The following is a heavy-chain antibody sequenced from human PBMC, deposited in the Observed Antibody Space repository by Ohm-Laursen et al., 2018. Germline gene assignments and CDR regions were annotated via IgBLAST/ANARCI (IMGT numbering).Heavy chain of an antibody. CDR3: ARPLGSSWYASYDPFDI. CDR1: GFTFNTYE. D-gene: IGHD6-13*01. CDR2: ISSRGNTI. V-gene: IGHV3-48*03. J-gene: IGHJ3*02. Sequence: SLRLSCAASGFTFNTYEINWVRQAPGKGLEWVSYISSRGNTIYYADSVKGRFTISRDNARNSLYLQMNSLRADDTAVYYCARPLGSSWYASYDPFDIWGQGTMVTVSS.